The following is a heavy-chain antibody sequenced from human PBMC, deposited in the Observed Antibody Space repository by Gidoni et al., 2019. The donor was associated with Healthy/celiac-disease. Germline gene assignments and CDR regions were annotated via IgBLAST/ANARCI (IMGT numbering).Heavy chain of an antibody. CDR3: ARAEPYCGGDCYYPYDAFDI. D-gene: IGHD2-21*01. CDR1: GGSISSYY. V-gene: IGHV4-59*01. CDR2: IYYSGST. Sequence: QVQLQESGPGLVKPSETLSLTCTVSGGSISSYYWSWIRQPPGKGLEWIGYIYYSGSTNYNPPLKSRVTIAVDTSKNQVSLKLSSVTAADTAVYYCARAEPYCGGDCYYPYDAFDIWGQGTMVTVSS. J-gene: IGHJ3*02.